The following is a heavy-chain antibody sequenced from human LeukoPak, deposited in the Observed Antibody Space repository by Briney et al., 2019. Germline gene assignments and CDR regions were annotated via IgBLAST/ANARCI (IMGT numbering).Heavy chain of an antibody. CDR1: GGSISSSSYY. J-gene: IGHJ2*01. CDR2: IYYSGST. V-gene: IGHV4-39*07. Sequence: PSETLSLTCTVSGGSISSSSYYWGWIRQPPGKGLEWIGSIYYSGSTYYNPSLKSRVTISVDTSKNQFSLKLSSVTAADTGVYYCARGRGGPGFDLWGRGTLVTVSS. CDR3: ARGRGGPGFDL.